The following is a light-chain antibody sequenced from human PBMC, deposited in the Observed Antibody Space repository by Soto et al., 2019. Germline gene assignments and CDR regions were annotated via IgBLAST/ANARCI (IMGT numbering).Light chain of an antibody. V-gene: IGKV3-20*01. Sequence: EIVLTQSPGTLSLSPGERATLSCRASQSVSSSYLAWYQQKPGQAPRLLIYGASSSATGIPDRFSGSGSGTAFTLIISRLEPEDFAVYYCHQYDSSPLSFGGGTKVEIK. CDR1: QSVSSSY. J-gene: IGKJ4*02. CDR3: HQYDSSPLS. CDR2: GAS.